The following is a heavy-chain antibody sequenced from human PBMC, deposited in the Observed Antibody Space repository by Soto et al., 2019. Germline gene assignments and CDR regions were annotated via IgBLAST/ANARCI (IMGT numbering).Heavy chain of an antibody. CDR1: GFACSSYD. D-gene: IGHD2-8*02. J-gene: IGHJ3*02. Sequence: WGSLRLSWAASGFACSSYDMGWVRQAPGKGLEWVSTILVGGSTHYPDSVKGRFTISRDNSKNTVFLQMNSLTAGDTAVYYCAKATATGGGAFDICGQGTMVTVSS. V-gene: IGHV3-23*01. CDR3: AKATATGGGAFDI. CDR2: ILVGGST.